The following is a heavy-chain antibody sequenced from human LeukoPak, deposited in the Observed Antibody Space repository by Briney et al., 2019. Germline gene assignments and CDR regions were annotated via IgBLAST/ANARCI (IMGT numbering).Heavy chain of an antibody. CDR2: INTNTGNP. CDR1: GYTFTSHT. CDR3: ARDSNGLLWFGELLYSPWFDP. Sequence: ASVKVSCKASGYTFTSHTMNWVRQAPGQGLEWMGWINTNTGNPTYAQGFTGRFVFSLDTSVSTAYLQISSLKAEDTAVYYCARDSNGLLWFGELLYSPWFDPWGQGTLVTVSS. J-gene: IGHJ5*02. D-gene: IGHD3-10*01. V-gene: IGHV7-4-1*02.